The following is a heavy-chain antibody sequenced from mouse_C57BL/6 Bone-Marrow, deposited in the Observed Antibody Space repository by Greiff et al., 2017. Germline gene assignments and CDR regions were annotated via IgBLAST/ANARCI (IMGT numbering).Heavy chain of an antibody. CDR1: GFSLTSYG. J-gene: IGHJ1*03. CDR3: ASQRGGYFDV. Sequence: VKLMESGPGLVQPSQSLSITCTVSGFSLTSYGVHWVRQSPGKGLEWLGVIWSGGSTDNSKSQVFFKMNSLQADDTAIYYCASQRGGYFDVWGTGTTVTVSS. CDR2: IWSGGST. V-gene: IGHV2-2*01.